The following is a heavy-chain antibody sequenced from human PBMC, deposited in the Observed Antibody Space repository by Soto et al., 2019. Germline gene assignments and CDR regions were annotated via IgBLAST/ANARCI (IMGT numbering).Heavy chain of an antibody. CDR1: GFTFGDFC. D-gene: IGHD3-3*01. CDR2: IRSKAYGGTT. V-gene: IGHV3-49*03. Sequence: GGSMSLSCTSAGFTFGDFCMRWFRQAPGKGLEWVGFIRSKAYGGTTEYAASVKGRFTISRDDSKSIAYLQMNSLKTEDTAVYYCTREGSYYDFWSGYSKGRYGMDVWGQGPTVTVSS. CDR3: TREGSYYDFWSGYSKGRYGMDV. J-gene: IGHJ6*02.